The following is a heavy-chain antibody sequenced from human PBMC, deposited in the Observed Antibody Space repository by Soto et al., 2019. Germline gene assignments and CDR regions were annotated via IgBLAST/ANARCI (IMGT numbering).Heavy chain of an antibody. CDR2: ISAYNGNT. CDR1: GYNFTSYG. CDR3: ARDAYPNWFDH. J-gene: IGHJ5*02. V-gene: IGHV1-18*01. Sequence: QVQLVQSGGEVKKHGATVQVSCKASGYNFTSYGISWVRQAPGQGLEWMGWISAYNGNTNYAQKLQGRVTMTTDTSTSTAYMELRSLRSDDTAVYYCARDAYPNWFDHWGQGTLVTVSS.